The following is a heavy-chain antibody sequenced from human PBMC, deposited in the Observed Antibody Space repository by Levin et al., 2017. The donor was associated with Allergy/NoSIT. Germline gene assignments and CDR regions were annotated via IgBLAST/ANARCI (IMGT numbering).Heavy chain of an antibody. CDR3: ARDTSNVRPRMNFDF. V-gene: IGHV1-2*02. CDR1: GYTFTDYY. CDR2: INPNSGRT. Sequence: ASVKVSCKASGYTFTDYYIHWVRQAPRQGLEWMGWINPNSGRTNYAQKFQGRVTMTRDTSINTSYMELSWLRSDDTALYYCARDTSNVRPRMNFDFWGQGTLVTVSS. D-gene: IGHD4-11*01. J-gene: IGHJ4*02.